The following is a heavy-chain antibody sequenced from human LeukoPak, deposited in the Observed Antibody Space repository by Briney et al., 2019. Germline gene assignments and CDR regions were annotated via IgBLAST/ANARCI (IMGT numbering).Heavy chain of an antibody. D-gene: IGHD4-17*01. J-gene: IGHJ4*02. CDR3: AKQYGDYGFDY. V-gene: IGHV3-66*01. CDR1: GFTVSSNY. CDR2: IYSGGST. Sequence: GGSLRLSCAASGFTVSSNYMSWVRQAPGKGLEWVSVIYSGGSTYYADSVKGRFTISRDNSKNTLYLRMNSLRAEDTAVYYCAKQYGDYGFDYWGQGTLVTVSS.